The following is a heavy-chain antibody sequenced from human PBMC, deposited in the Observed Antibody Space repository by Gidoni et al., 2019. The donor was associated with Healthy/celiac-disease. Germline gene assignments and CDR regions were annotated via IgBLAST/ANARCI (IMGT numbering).Heavy chain of an antibody. Sequence: QVQLVESGGGVVQTGRSLRRCWAASGFTFSSYGMHWVRPAPGKGLELLAVIWYAGSNKYYADSVKGRFTISRDNSKHTLYLQMNSLRSEDTAVYYCARAWYYYDSSGYYLTWGQGTLVTVSS. V-gene: IGHV3-33*01. CDR3: ARAWYYYDSSGYYLT. J-gene: IGHJ5*02. CDR1: GFTFSSYG. CDR2: IWYAGSNK. D-gene: IGHD3-22*01.